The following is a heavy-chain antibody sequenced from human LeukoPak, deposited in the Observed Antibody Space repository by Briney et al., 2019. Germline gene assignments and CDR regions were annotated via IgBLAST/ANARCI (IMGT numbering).Heavy chain of an antibody. CDR2: INHSGST. J-gene: IGHJ6*03. CDR3: ARGVVTIFGVVSYYMDV. Sequence: PSETLSLTCAVYGGSFSGYYWSWIRQPPGKGLEWIGEINHSGSTNYNPSLKSRVTISVDTSKNQFSLKLSSVTAADTAVYYCARGVVTIFGVVSYYMDVWGKGPRSPSP. D-gene: IGHD3-3*01. V-gene: IGHV4-34*01. CDR1: GGSFSGYY.